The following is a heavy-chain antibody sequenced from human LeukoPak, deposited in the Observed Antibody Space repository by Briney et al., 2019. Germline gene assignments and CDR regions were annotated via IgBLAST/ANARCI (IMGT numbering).Heavy chain of an antibody. J-gene: IGHJ4*02. D-gene: IGHD3-10*01. CDR3: ARFRAGVGEPYGDY. V-gene: IGHV4-34*10. Sequence: PSETLSLTCAVYGGSFSDYDWSWIRQPPGKGLEWIGEISHSGTTNCDPSLKSRISMSIDTSRSQFSLNLRSVTAADTAVYYCARFRAGVGEPYGDYWGQGTLVTVSS. CDR2: ISHSGTT. CDR1: GGSFSDYD.